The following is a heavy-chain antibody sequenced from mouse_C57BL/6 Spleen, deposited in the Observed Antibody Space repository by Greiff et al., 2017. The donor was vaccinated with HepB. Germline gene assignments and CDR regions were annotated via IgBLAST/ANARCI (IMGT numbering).Heavy chain of an antibody. D-gene: IGHD2-12*01. Sequence: EVKLQQSGPELVKPGASVKISCKASGYTFTDYYMNWVKQSHGKSLEWIGDINPNNGGTSYNQKFKGKATLTVDKSSSTAYMELRSLTSEDSAVYYCARGLYPPGFAHWGQVTLVTVSA. CDR1: GYTFTDYY. CDR3: ARGLYPPGFAH. J-gene: IGHJ3*01. CDR2: INPNNGGT. V-gene: IGHV1-26*01.